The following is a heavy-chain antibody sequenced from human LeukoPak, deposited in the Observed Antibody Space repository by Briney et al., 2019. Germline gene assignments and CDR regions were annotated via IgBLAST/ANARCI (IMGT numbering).Heavy chain of an antibody. J-gene: IGHJ3*02. Sequence: ASVKVSCKASGYTFTSYDINWVRQATGQGLEWMGWMNPNSGNTGYAQKFQGRVTMTRNTSISTAYMELSSLRSEDTAVYYCARDRKRESTDAFDIWGQGTMVTVSS. CDR3: ARDRKRESTDAFDI. D-gene: IGHD5/OR15-5a*01. V-gene: IGHV1-8*01. CDR2: MNPNSGNT. CDR1: GYTFTSYD.